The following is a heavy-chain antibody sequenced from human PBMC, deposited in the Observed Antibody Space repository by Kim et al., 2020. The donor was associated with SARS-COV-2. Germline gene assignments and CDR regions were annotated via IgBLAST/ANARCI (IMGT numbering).Heavy chain of an antibody. Sequence: GGSLRLSCSASGVAFNTYGMHWVRRAPGKGLERVAVMWFDGSDKYYADSVKGRFTIARDNSMDKLYLQMRSLRAEDTSVYYCSRGPHYDSWSGFSDYYYGMDVWCQGTTVTVSS. CDR1: GVAFNTYG. CDR2: MWFDGSDK. CDR3: SRGPHYDSWSGFSDYYYGMDV. V-gene: IGHV3-33*01. J-gene: IGHJ6*02. D-gene: IGHD3-3*01.